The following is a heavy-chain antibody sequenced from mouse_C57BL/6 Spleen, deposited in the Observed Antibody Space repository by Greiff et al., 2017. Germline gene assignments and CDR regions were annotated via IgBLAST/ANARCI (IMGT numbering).Heavy chain of an antibody. J-gene: IGHJ4*01. Sequence: VQLQQPGAELVRPGSSVKLSCKASGYTFTSYWMDWVKQRPGQGLEWIGNIYPSDSETHYNQKFKDKATLTVDKSSSTAYMQLSSLTSEDSAVYFCARRGDYGEAMDYWGQGTSVTVSS. CDR3: ARRGDYGEAMDY. V-gene: IGHV1-61*01. CDR1: GYTFTSYW. CDR2: IYPSDSET. D-gene: IGHD2-4*01.